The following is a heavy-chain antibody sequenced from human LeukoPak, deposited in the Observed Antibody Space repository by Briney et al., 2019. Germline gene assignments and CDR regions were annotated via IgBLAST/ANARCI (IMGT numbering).Heavy chain of an antibody. Sequence: PGGSLRLSCAASGFTFSSYAMHWVRQAPGKGLEWVAVISYDGSNKYYADSVKGRFTISRDNSKNTLYLQMNSLRAEDTAVYYCAAREAFDIWGQGTMVTVSS. D-gene: IGHD5-24*01. V-gene: IGHV3-30-3*01. CDR3: AAREAFDI. CDR2: ISYDGSNK. CDR1: GFTFSSYA. J-gene: IGHJ3*02.